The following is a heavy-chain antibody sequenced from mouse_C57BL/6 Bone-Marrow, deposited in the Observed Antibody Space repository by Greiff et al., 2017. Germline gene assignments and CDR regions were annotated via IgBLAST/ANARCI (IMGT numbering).Heavy chain of an antibody. D-gene: IGHD1-1*01. J-gene: IGHJ2*01. Sequence: VQRVESGAELVRPGASVTLSCKASGYTFTDYEMHWVKQTPVHGLEWIGAIDPETGGTAYNQKFKGKAILTADKSSSTAYMEIRSLTSEDSAVYYCTRLTTGLPFFDYWGQGTTLTVSS. CDR3: TRLTTGLPFFDY. V-gene: IGHV1-15*01. CDR1: GYTFTDYE. CDR2: IDPETGGT.